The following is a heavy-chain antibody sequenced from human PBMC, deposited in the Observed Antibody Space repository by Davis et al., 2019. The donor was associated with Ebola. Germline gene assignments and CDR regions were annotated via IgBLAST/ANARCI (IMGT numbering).Heavy chain of an antibody. D-gene: IGHD2-15*01. J-gene: IGHJ6*02. CDR2: ISAYNGNT. CDR3: ARDEHCSGGSCYPPGGYYYGMDV. CDR1: GYSFTSYG. Sequence: GESLKISCKGSGYSFTSYGISWVRQAPGQGLEWMGWISAYNGNTNYAQKLQGRVTMTTDTSTSTAYMELRSLRSDDTAVYYCARDEHCSGGSCYPPGGYYYGMDVWGQGTTVTVSS. V-gene: IGHV1-18*01.